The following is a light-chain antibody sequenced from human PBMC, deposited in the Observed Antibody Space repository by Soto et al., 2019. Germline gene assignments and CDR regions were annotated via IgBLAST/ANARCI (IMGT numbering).Light chain of an antibody. CDR3: QQYGSSPWT. Sequence: EIVLTQSPGTLSLSPGKRATLSCRASQSITSSYLAWYQQKPGQAPSLLLYGASNRATGISDRFSGSQSGTEFTLNISRLEPDDFAVYYCQQYGSSPWTFGQGTKVEI. J-gene: IGKJ1*01. CDR2: GAS. CDR1: QSITSSY. V-gene: IGKV3-20*01.